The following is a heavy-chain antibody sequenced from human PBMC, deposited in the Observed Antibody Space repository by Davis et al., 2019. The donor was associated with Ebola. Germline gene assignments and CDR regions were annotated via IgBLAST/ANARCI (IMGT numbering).Heavy chain of an antibody. D-gene: IGHD5-12*01. J-gene: IGHJ3*02. V-gene: IGHV3-21*01. Sequence: PGGSLRLSCAASGFTFSTYSMSWVRQAPGKGLEWVSSISSDSDYIYYADSAKGRFTISRDNAKNSLYLQMNSLRAEDTAVYYCARDLGGIEWLLTDAFDIWGQGTVVTVSS. CDR2: ISSDSDYI. CDR3: ARDLGGIEWLLTDAFDI. CDR1: GFTFSTYS.